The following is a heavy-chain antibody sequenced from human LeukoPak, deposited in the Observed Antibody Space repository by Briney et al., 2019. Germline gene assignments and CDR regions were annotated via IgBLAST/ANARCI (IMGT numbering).Heavy chain of an antibody. CDR3: ARDLYSYGANQDDY. CDR2: IKQDGVDK. D-gene: IGHD5-18*01. Sequence: GGSLRLSCATSGFTFSSYWMNWVRQAPGKGLEWVANIKQDGVDKYYVDSVKGRFTISRDNAKRSLYLQMNSLRAEDTAVYYCARDLYSYGANQDDYWGQGTLVTVSS. V-gene: IGHV3-7*01. CDR1: GFTFSSYW. J-gene: IGHJ4*02.